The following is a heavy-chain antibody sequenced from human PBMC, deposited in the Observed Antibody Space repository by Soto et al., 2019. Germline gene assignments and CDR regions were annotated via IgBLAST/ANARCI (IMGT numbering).Heavy chain of an antibody. J-gene: IGHJ4*02. CDR3: AKLRPVVRGVNFDY. Sequence: VGSLRLSCAASGFTFSSYAMSWVRQARGKGLEWVSAISGSGGSTYYADSVKGRFTISRDNSKNTLYLQMNSLRAEDTAVYYCAKLRPVVRGVNFDYWGQGTLVTVSS. V-gene: IGHV3-23*01. CDR2: ISGSGGST. D-gene: IGHD3-10*01. CDR1: GFTFSSYA.